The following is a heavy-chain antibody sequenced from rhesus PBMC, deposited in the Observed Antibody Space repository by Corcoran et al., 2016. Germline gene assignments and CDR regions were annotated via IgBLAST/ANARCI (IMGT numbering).Heavy chain of an antibody. V-gene: IGHV4-169*01. Sequence: QLQLQESGPGLVKPSETLSLTCAVSGGSIRSSYWSWIRQAPGKGLEWIGFIGGSCRTTNYNPSLKGRVTLSVDTSKNQVSLKLTSVTAADTAVYYGARPGGSAGYYFDYWGQGVLVTVSS. D-gene: IGHD3-34*01. CDR3: ARPGGSAGYYFDY. CDR1: GGSIRSSY. CDR2: IGGSCRTT. J-gene: IGHJ4*01.